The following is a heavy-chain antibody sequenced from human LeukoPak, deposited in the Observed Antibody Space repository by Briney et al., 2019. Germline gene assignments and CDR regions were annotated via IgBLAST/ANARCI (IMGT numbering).Heavy chain of an antibody. V-gene: IGHV4-61*02. CDR3: ARGGYSSRVDY. CDR1: GGSLSSGSYY. J-gene: IGHJ4*02. CDR2: IYTRAST. Sequence: SETLSLTCTVSGGSLSSGSYYWRSIRRPAGKGLEWIGRIYTRASTNYNPSLKGRVTRSVDTSKNQFSLKLSSVTAADTAVYYCARGGYSSRVDYWGQGTLVTVSS. D-gene: IGHD6-13*01.